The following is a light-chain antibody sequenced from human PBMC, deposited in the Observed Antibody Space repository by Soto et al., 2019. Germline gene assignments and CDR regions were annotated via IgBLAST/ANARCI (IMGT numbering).Light chain of an antibody. CDR3: HQYKNWPWT. J-gene: IGKJ1*01. V-gene: IGKV3-20*01. Sequence: DIVLAQSPGTLSLSPGERATLSCRASQSVSNSYLAWYQQKPGQAPRLLIYGVSSRATGIPDRFSGSGSGTDFTLTITRLEPEDFAVYYCHQYKNWPWTFGQGTKVDIK. CDR2: GVS. CDR1: QSVSNSY.